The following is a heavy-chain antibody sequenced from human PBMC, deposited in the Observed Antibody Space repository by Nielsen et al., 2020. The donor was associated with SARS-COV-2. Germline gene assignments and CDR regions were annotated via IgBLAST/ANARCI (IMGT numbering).Heavy chain of an antibody. V-gene: IGHV3-21*01. J-gene: IGHJ3*02. Sequence: GESLKISCAASGFTFSSYSMNWVRQAPGKGLEWVSSISSSGSYIYYADSVKGRFTISRDNAKNSLYLQMNSLRAEDTAVYYCARDFHGRTAMVRPIWGQGTMVTVSS. CDR1: GFTFSSYS. D-gene: IGHD5-18*01. CDR2: ISSSGSYI. CDR3: ARDFHGRTAMVRPI.